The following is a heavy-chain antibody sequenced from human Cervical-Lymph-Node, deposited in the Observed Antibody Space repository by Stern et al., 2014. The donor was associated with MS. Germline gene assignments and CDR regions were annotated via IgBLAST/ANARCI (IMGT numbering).Heavy chain of an antibody. Sequence: EVQLVESGAEVKKPGQSLKISCKGSGYSFTNSWIGWVRQMPGKGLELMAIISPVDSETRYSPSFQAQVTISVDKSINPAYVQWTSLEASDTAMYYCARQGCATTSCHTIDSWGQGTLITVSS. J-gene: IGHJ4*02. D-gene: IGHD2-2*02. CDR2: ISPVDSET. CDR3: ARQGCATTSCHTIDS. V-gene: IGHV5-51*01. CDR1: GYSFTNSW.